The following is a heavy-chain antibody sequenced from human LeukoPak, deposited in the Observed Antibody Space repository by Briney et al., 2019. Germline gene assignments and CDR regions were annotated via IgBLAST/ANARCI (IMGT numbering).Heavy chain of an antibody. CDR1: GYTFTGYY. J-gene: IGHJ4*02. CDR2: INPNSGGT. CDR3: ARGYCSSTSCYTFDY. Sequence: GASVKVSCKASGYTFTGYYMHWVRQAPGQGLEWMGWINPNSGGTNYVQKFQGRVTMTRDTSISTAYMEVSSLRSDDTAVYYCARGYCSSTSCYTFDYWGQGTLVTVSS. V-gene: IGHV1-2*02. D-gene: IGHD2-2*02.